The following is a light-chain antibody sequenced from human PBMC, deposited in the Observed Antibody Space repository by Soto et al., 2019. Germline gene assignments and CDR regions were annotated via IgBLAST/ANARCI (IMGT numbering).Light chain of an antibody. Sequence: QSALTQPASGSGSPGQSITISCTGTSSDIGGYNYVSWYQQHPGKAPKLMIYEVSNRPSGVSNRFSGSKSGNTASLTISGLQAEDEADYYCTSYTSSSTNYVFGTGTKLTVL. V-gene: IGLV2-14*01. CDR1: SSDIGGYNY. CDR3: TSYTSSSTNYV. J-gene: IGLJ1*01. CDR2: EVS.